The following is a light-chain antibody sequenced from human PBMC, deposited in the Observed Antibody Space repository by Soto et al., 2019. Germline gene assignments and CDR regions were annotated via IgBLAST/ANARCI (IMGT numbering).Light chain of an antibody. CDR2: DVS. CDR3: SSYTTPTTLFAL. Sequence: QSALTQPASVSGSLGQSITISCTGSRSDVGGYNYVSWYQHHPGKAPKLVMYDVSYRPSGVSDRFSGSKSANTASLTISGLQAEDEADYYCSSYTTPTTLFALFGGGTKVTVL. V-gene: IGLV2-14*03. CDR1: RSDVGGYNY. J-gene: IGLJ2*01.